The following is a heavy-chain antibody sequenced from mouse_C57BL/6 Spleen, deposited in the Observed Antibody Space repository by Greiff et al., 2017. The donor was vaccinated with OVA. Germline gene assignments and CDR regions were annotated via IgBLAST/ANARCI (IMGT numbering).Heavy chain of an antibody. CDR2: IYPGDGDT. D-gene: IGHD2-3*01. CDR1: GYAFSSYW. CDR3: AISCSDGYYVYAMDY. V-gene: IGHV1-82*01. J-gene: IGHJ4*01. Sequence: QVQLQQSGPELVKPGASVKISCKASGYAFSSYWMNWVKQRPGKGLEWIGRIYPGDGDTNYNGKFKGKATLTADKSSSTAYMQLSSLTSEDSAFDACAISCSDGYYVYAMDYWGQGTTVTVSS.